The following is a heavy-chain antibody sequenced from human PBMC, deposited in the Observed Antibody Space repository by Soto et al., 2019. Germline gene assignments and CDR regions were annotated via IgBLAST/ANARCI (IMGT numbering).Heavy chain of an antibody. J-gene: IGHJ5*02. V-gene: IGHV1-24*01. Sequence: QVQLVQSGAEVKKPGASVKVSCKVSGYTLNEVAMHWVRQAPGKGLEWLGGFDPDEAETIYAKHFQGRVTMTEDTSTDTVYMELSSLRSEDTALYFCTTYHGDYNSDHWGQRTLVTVSS. D-gene: IGHD4-17*01. CDR3: TTYHGDYNSDH. CDR2: FDPDEAET. CDR1: GYTLNEVA.